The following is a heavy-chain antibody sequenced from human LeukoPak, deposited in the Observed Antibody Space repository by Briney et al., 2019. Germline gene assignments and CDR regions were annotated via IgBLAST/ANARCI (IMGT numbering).Heavy chain of an antibody. Sequence: GGSLRLSCAASGFTFSSYAMSWVRQAPGKGLEWVSAISGSGGSTYYAGSVKGRFTISRDNAKNSLYLQMNSLRAEDTALYYCARSVAASRDYWGQGTLVTVSS. CDR1: GFTFSSYA. CDR3: ARSVAASRDY. D-gene: IGHD2-15*01. J-gene: IGHJ4*02. CDR2: ISGSGGST. V-gene: IGHV3-23*01.